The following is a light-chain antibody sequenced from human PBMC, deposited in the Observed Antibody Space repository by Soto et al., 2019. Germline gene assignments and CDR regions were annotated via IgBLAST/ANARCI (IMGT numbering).Light chain of an antibody. CDR3: SSYAGSNNTSV. V-gene: IGLV2-8*01. CDR2: EVS. J-gene: IGLJ1*01. Sequence: QSVLTQPPSASGSPGQSVTISCTGTSSDVDDNNYVSWYQQHPGKAPKLMIYEVSKRPSGVPDRFSGSKSGNTASLTVSGLQAEDEADYYCSSYAGSNNTSVFRTGTKVTVL. CDR1: SSDVDDNNY.